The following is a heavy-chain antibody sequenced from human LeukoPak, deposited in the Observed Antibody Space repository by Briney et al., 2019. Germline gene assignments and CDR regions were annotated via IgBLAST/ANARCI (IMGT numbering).Heavy chain of an antibody. CDR3: ARGSGRRESHPMGYYYYYYMDV. J-gene: IGHJ6*03. CDR2: INHSGST. CDR1: GGSFSGYY. D-gene: IGHD3-10*01. Sequence: PSETLSLTCAVYGGSFSGYYWSWIRQPPGKGLEWIGEINHSGSTNYNPSLKSRVTISVDTSKNQFSLKLSSVTAADTAVYYCARGSGRRESHPMGYYYYYYMDVWGKGTTVTVSS. V-gene: IGHV4-34*01.